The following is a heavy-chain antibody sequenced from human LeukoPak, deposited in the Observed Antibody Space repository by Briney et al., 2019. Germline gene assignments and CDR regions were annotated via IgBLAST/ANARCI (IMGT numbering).Heavy chain of an antibody. CDR2: ISSSGSTI. CDR1: GFTFSDYY. D-gene: IGHD6-13*01. V-gene: IGHV3-11*04. CDR3: AGEGTVIAEAGMDVDY. J-gene: IGHJ4*02. Sequence: GGSLRLSCAASGFTFSDYYMSWIRQAPGKGLEWVSYISSSGSTIYYADSVKGRFTISRDNAKNSLYLQMNSLRAEDTAVYYCAGEGTVIAEAGMDVDYWGQGTLVTVSS.